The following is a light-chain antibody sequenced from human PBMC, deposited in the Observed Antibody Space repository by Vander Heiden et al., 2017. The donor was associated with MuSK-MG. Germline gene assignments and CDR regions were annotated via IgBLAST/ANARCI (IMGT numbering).Light chain of an antibody. CDR1: QSISSY. V-gene: IGKV1-39*01. J-gene: IGKJ4*01. CDR3: QQSYSTPPT. CDR2: AAS. Sequence: EIQMNQSQSSLSASVGDRVTITCRASQSISSYLDWYQQKPGKAPKLLIYAASSLQSGVPSRFSGSGSGTEFTLTISSLQPEDFATYYCQQSYSTPPTFGGGTKVEIK.